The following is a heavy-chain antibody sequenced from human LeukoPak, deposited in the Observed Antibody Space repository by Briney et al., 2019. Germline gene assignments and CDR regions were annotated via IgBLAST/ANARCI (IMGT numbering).Heavy chain of an antibody. CDR1: GFTFSSYS. V-gene: IGHV3-48*01. J-gene: IGHJ4*02. CDR3: TKEGLHGDLDY. D-gene: IGHD4-17*01. CDR2: ISSSSSTI. Sequence: GGSLRLSCAASGFTFSSYSMNWVRQAPGKGLEWVSYISSSSSTIYYADSVKGRFTISRDNAKNSLYLQMNSLKTEDTAVYYCTKEGLHGDLDYWGQGTLVTVSS.